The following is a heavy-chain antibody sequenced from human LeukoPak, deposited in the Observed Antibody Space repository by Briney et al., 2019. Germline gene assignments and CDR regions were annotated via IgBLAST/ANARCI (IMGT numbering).Heavy chain of an antibody. Sequence: GASVKVSCKASGYTFTGYYMHWVRQAPGQGLEWMGWINPNSGGTNYAQKFQGRVTMTRDTSISTAYMELSRLRSDDTAVYYCARYHDSSGYYYLTWGQGTLVTVSS. CDR3: ARYHDSSGYYYLT. V-gene: IGHV1-2*02. CDR1: GYTFTGYY. J-gene: IGHJ4*02. CDR2: INPNSGGT. D-gene: IGHD3-22*01.